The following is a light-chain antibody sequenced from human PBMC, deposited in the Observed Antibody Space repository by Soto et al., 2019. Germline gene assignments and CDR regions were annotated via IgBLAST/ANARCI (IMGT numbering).Light chain of an antibody. CDR3: QTWDTGIWV. CDR2: LNSDGTY. CDR1: SGHSNYA. Sequence: QLVLTQPPSASASLGASVRLTCTLSSGHSNYAIAWHRQQPETGPRFLMKLNSDGTYSKGDGVPDRFSGSLSGAERYLTISSLRSDDEADYYCQTWDTGIWVFGGGTKLTVL. V-gene: IGLV4-69*01. J-gene: IGLJ3*02.